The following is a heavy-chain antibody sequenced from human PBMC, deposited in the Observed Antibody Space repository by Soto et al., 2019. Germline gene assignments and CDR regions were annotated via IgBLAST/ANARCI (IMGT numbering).Heavy chain of an antibody. V-gene: IGHV3-7*01. CDR1: GFTFSNYW. CDR3: ARDQVAVTGTPAFDY. Sequence: EVQLVESGGGLVQPGGSLRLSCAASGFTFSNYWMDWVRQAPGRGLEWVANIKQDGSEKYYVDAMKGRFTISRDNAKNSLYLQMNSLRAEDTAVYYCARDQVAVTGTPAFDYWGQGTLVTVSS. CDR2: IKQDGSEK. J-gene: IGHJ4*02. D-gene: IGHD6-19*01.